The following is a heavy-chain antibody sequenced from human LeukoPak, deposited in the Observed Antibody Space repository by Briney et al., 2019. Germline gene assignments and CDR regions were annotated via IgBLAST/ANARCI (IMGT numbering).Heavy chain of an antibody. CDR3: ARQPRDAWGSYRHTWFDP. CDR2: INWNGGST. V-gene: IGHV3-20*04. J-gene: IGHJ5*02. CDR1: GFTFDDYG. Sequence: PGGSLRLSCAASGFTFDDYGMSWVRQAPGKGLEWVSGINWNGGSTVYADSVKGRFTISRDNAKNSLYLQMNSLRAEDTALYYCARQPRDAWGSYRHTWFDPWGQGTLVTVSS. D-gene: IGHD3-16*02.